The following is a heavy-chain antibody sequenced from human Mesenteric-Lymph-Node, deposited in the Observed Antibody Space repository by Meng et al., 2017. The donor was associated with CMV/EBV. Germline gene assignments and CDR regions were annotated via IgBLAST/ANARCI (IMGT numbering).Heavy chain of an antibody. J-gene: IGHJ4*02. V-gene: IGHV3-53*01. CDR1: GFTFSNAW. CDR2: IYIDGNT. Sequence: GGSLRLSCAASGFTFSNAWMSWVRQAPGKGLEWVSVIYIDGNTDYADSVKGRFTISRDNSKNTLYLQMDSLRAEDTAVYYCARDFWSGYWYWGQGTLVTVSS. D-gene: IGHD3-3*01. CDR3: ARDFWSGYWY.